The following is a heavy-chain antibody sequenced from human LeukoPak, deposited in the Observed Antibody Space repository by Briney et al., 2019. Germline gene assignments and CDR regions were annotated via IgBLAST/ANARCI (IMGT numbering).Heavy chain of an antibody. CDR2: ISGSGGST. Sequence: PGESLKISCKGSGYSFTNYWIGWVRQAPGKGLEWVSAISGSGGSTYYADSVKGRFTISRDNSKNTLYLQMNSLRADDTAVYYCAKRDGSFDYWGQGTLVTVSS. CDR3: AKRDGSFDY. CDR1: GYSFTNYW. V-gene: IGHV3-23*01. J-gene: IGHJ4*02.